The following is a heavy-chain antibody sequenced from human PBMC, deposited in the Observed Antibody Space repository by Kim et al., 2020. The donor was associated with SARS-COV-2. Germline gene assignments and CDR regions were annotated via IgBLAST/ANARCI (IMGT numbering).Heavy chain of an antibody. CDR2: ISGSGGST. V-gene: IGHV3-23*01. J-gene: IGHJ4*02. CDR1: GFTFSSYA. Sequence: GGSLRLSCAASGFTFSSYAMSWVRQAPGKGLEWVSAISGSGGSTYYADSVKGRFTISRDNSKNTLYLQMNSLRAEDTAVYYCAKGPVVPAAIFSFCDYWGQGTLVTVSS. CDR3: AKGPVVPAAIFSFCDY. D-gene: IGHD2-2*01.